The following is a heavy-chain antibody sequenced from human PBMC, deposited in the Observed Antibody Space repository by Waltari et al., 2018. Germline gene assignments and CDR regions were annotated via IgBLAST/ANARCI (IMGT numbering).Heavy chain of an antibody. V-gene: IGHV1-2*06. CDR1: GYSLTSYY. D-gene: IGHD2-2*01. J-gene: IGHJ5*02. CDR3: ARESAFSTSWYPGFDP. Sequence: QVELVQSGAEVRKPGASVKVSCKASGYSLTSYYMHWVRQAPGLGLEWMGRINPNSGDKNSAPKFQGRVTLTRDTSVNTAFLELRSLTSDDTAVYFCARESAFSTSWYPGFDPWGQGTLVTVAS. CDR2: INPNSGDK.